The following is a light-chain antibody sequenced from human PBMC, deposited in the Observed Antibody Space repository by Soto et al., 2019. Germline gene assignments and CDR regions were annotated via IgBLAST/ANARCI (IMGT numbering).Light chain of an antibody. CDR3: QQYHDWTLT. Sequence: EIVMTQSPATLSVSPGERATLSCRASQSVSSNFAWYQQRPAQAPRLLIYDVSTRATGVPTRFSGSGSGTEFTLTISSLQSEDFSVYYCQQYHDWTLTFGGGTRVESK. CDR2: DVS. V-gene: IGKV3D-15*01. J-gene: IGKJ4*01. CDR1: QSVSSN.